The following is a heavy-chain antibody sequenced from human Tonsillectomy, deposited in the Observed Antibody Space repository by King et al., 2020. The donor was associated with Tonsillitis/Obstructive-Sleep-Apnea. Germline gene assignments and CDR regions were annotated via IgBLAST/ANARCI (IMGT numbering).Heavy chain of an antibody. CDR1: GFTFSSYA. CDR3: AKGPVVPAATYYFDH. J-gene: IGHJ4*02. V-gene: IGHV3-23*04. Sequence: VQLVESGGGLVQPGGSLRLSCAASGFTFSSYAMSWVRPAPGKGLEWVSAISVSGGYTYYADSVKGRFTISRDNSKNTLYLQMNSLRAEDTAVYYCAKGPVVPAATYYFDHWGQGTLVTVSS. D-gene: IGHD2-2*01. CDR2: ISVSGGYT.